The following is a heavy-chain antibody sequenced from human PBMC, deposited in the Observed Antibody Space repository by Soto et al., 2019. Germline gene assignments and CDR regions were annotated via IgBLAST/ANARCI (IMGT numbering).Heavy chain of an antibody. J-gene: IGHJ4*02. D-gene: IGHD2-2*01. CDR2: SNPSGGST. V-gene: IGHV1-46*01. CDR1: GYTFTSQY. CDR3: ARGASSRCYDY. Sequence: QVQLVQSGAEVKKPGASVKVSCKASGYTFTSQYMHWVRQAPGQGLEGMGMSNPSGGSTSYAQKFQGRVTMTRDTSTSTVYMELSSLRSEDAAVYYCARGASSRCYDYWGQGTLVTVSS.